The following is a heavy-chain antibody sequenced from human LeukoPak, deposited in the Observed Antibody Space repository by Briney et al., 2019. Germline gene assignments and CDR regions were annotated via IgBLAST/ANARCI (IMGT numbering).Heavy chain of an antibody. V-gene: IGHV3-66*01. CDR3: ARGLYSSGWYFDY. D-gene: IGHD6-19*01. CDR1: RFTISSNY. J-gene: IGHJ4*02. Sequence: GGSLRLSCAASRFTISSNYMSWVRQAPGKGLDWVSVISSGGSTYYSDSAKGRFTISRGNSKNTLYLQMNTLRAEDTAVYYCARGLYSSGWYFDYWGQGTLVTVSS. CDR2: ISSGGST.